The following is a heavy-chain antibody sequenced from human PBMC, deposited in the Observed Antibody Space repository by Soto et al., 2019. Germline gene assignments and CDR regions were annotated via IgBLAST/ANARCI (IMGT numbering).Heavy chain of an antibody. CDR3: AREYYGGSDAFDI. CDR1: GYTFTSYG. V-gene: IGHV1-18*01. CDR2: ISAYDGNT. Sequence: ASVKVSCKASGYTFTSYGISWVRQAPGRGLEWMGWISAYDGNTNYAQKLQGRVTMTTDTSTSTAYMELRSLRSDDTAVYYCAREYYGGSDAFDIWGQGTMVTVSS. D-gene: IGHD4-17*01. J-gene: IGHJ3*02.